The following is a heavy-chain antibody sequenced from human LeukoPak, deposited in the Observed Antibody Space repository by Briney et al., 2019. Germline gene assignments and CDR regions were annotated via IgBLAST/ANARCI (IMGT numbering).Heavy chain of an antibody. Sequence: SETLSLTCTVSGDSISGSTYYWGWIRQPPGKGLEWIGSIYYSGSTYYNPSLKSRVTISIDTSKNQFSLNLNSVTAADTALYSCARHYLGGNYPDYFNHWGQGTLVTVSS. D-gene: IGHD1-26*01. CDR3: ARHYLGGNYPDYFNH. CDR2: IYYSGST. CDR1: GDSISGSTYY. V-gene: IGHV4-39*01. J-gene: IGHJ4*02.